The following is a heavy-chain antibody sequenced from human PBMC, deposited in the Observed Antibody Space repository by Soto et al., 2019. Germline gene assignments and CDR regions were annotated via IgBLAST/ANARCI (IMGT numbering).Heavy chain of an antibody. Sequence: QVQLQESGPGLVKPSQTLSLTCTVSGGSISSGGYCWSWIRQHPGKGLEWIGYIYYGGSTYYNPSLKGRFTISVDTSKNQFSLKLSSVTAADTAVYYCASRGYSYGFSLGMDVWGQGTTVTVSS. V-gene: IGHV4-31*03. CDR1: GGSISSGGYC. D-gene: IGHD5-18*01. J-gene: IGHJ6*02. CDR3: ASRGYSYGFSLGMDV. CDR2: IYYGGST.